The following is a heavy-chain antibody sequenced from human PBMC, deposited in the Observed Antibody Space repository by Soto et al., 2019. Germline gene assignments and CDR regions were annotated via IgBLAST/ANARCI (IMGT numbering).Heavy chain of an antibody. J-gene: IGHJ4*02. Sequence: SSGTLSVTCTVSGGCISSYYWSWFRQPPGKGLEWIGYIYYSGSTNYNPSLKSRVTISVDTSKNQFSLKLSSVTAADTAVYYCARVYGDYLDYWGQGTLVTVSS. CDR2: IYYSGST. CDR1: GGCISSYY. D-gene: IGHD4-17*01. CDR3: ARVYGDYLDY. V-gene: IGHV4-59*01.